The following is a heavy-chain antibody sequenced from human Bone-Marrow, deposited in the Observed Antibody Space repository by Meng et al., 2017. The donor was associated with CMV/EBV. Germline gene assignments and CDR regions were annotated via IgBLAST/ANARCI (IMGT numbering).Heavy chain of an antibody. Sequence: SVKVSCKASGYTFTNYDITWVRQAPGQGVEWMGWISAYNGNTNYAQKLQGRVTMTTDTSTSTAYMELRSLRSDDTAVYYCARVMELRSRLKYYFDYWGQGTLVTVSS. D-gene: IGHD1-7*01. J-gene: IGHJ4*02. CDR1: GYTFTNYD. CDR3: ARVMELRSRLKYYFDY. CDR2: ISAYNGNT. V-gene: IGHV1-18*01.